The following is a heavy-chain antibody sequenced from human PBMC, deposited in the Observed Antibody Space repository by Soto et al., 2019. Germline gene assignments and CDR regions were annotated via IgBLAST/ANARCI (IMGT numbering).Heavy chain of an antibody. D-gene: IGHD3-3*01. CDR1: GFDHGRFA. CDR2: TSGNGGDT. Sequence: QLFESGGGLVQPGGSLRLSCVASGFDHGRFAMTWVRQAPGKGLEWVSGTSGNGGDTYYVDSVRGRFTISRDNPKNTLYLQMNSLRVEDTAVYYCAKIYDFWSRHHDSFDVWGQGTSVTVSS. V-gene: IGHV3-23*01. CDR3: AKIYDFWSRHHDSFDV. J-gene: IGHJ3*01.